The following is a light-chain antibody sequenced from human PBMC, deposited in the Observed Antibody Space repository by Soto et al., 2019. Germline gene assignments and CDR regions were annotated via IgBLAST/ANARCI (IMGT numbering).Light chain of an antibody. CDR2: EGS. J-gene: IGLJ3*02. Sequence: QSALTQPACVSGSPGQSITISCTGTSSDVGSYNLVSWYQQHPGKAPKLMIYEGSKRPSGVSNRFSGSKSGNTASLTISGLQAEDEADYYCCSYASSSTFWVFGGGTKLTVL. CDR3: CSYASSSTFWV. CDR1: SSDVGSYNL. V-gene: IGLV2-23*03.